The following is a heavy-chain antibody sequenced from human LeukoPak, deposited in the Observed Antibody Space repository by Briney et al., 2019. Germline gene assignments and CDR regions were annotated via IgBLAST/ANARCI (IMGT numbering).Heavy chain of an antibody. CDR3: ARDIVEMATNAISGDLHWFDP. CDR1: GGTFSSYA. V-gene: IGHV1-69*13. D-gene: IGHD5-24*01. CDR2: IIPIFGTA. J-gene: IGHJ5*02. Sequence: SVKVSCKASGGTFSSYAISWVRQAPAQGLEWMGGIIPIFGTANYAQKFQGRVTITADESTSTAYMELSSLRSEDTAVYYCARDIVEMATNAISGDLHWFDPWGQGTLVTVSS.